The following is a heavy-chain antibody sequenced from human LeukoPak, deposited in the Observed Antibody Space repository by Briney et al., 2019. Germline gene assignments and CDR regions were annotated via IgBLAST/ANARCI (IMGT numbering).Heavy chain of an antibody. Sequence: PSETLSLTCTVSGGSISSYYWSWIRQPPGKGLEWIGYIYYSGSTNYNPSLKSRVTISVDTSKNQFSLELSSVTAADTAVYYCARAVPSAYQDWGQGTLVTVSS. V-gene: IGHV4-59*01. D-gene: IGHD6-6*01. CDR3: ARAVPSAYQD. CDR1: GGSISSYY. J-gene: IGHJ4*02. CDR2: IYYSGST.